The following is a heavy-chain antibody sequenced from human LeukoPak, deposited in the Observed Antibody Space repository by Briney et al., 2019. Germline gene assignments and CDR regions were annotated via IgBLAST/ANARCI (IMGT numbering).Heavy chain of an antibody. CDR2: IRSKSYGGTT. J-gene: IGHJ4*02. V-gene: IGHV3-49*04. Sequence: GGSLRLSCIASGFTFGDYVMSWVRQAPGKGLEWVGFIRSKSYGGTTEYAASVKGRFTISRDDSKSIAYLQMNSLKTEDTAVYYCTSEYFDHWGQGTLVTVSS. CDR3: TSEYFDH. CDR1: GFTFGDYV.